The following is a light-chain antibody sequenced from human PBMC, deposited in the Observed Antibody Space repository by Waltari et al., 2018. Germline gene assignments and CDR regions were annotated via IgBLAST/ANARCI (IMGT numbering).Light chain of an antibody. CDR1: QRLTKYY. Sequence: MLTQSPATLSLSPGETATRACRASQRLTKYYLAWYQQKPGQAPRLLIYGASSRAAGIPERFRGSGSGTDFTLTINRLEPEDFAXYYXQQYGSSXLXTFXXXX. J-gene: IGKJ2*01. CDR3: QQYGSSXLXT. V-gene: IGKV3-20*01. CDR2: GAS.